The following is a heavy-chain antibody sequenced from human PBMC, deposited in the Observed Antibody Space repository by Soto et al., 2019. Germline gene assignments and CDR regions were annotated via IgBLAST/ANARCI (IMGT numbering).Heavy chain of an antibody. CDR2: FDPEDGET. D-gene: IGHD6-19*01. J-gene: IGHJ4*02. CDR1: GYTLTELS. CDR3: ATDLITDGWYPAPIN. V-gene: IGHV1-24*01. Sequence: ASVKVSCKVSGYTLTELSMHWVRQAPGKGLEWMGGFDPEDGETIYAQKFQGRVTMTEDTSTDTAYMELSSLRSEDTAVYYCATDLITDGWYPAPINCGQGTLLTVSS.